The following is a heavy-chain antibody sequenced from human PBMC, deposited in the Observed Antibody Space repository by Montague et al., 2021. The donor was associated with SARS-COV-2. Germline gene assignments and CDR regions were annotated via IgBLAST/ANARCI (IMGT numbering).Heavy chain of an antibody. CDR3: ARDVVAAPGTFDY. D-gene: IGHD6-13*01. J-gene: IGHJ4*02. V-gene: IGHV4-4*07. CDR1: GDSISYFY. CDR2: VSASGST. Sequence: SETLSLTCTVSGDSISYFYWSWIRQPAGKGLEWIGRVSASGSTNYNPSLNSRVTMSVDTSKKQFSLRLSPVTAAGTAVYYCARDVVAAPGTFDYWGQGTLVTVSS.